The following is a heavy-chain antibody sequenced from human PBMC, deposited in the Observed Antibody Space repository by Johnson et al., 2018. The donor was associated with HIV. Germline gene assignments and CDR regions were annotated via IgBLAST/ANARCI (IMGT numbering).Heavy chain of an antibody. CDR2: IWFDGSNK. D-gene: IGHD3-10*02. J-gene: IGHJ3*02. CDR3: ARNPLFSAFDI. Sequence: QVQLVESGGGVVQPGRSLRLSCAASGFTFSNYDMHWVRQATGKGLEWVAVIWFDGSNKYYADSVKGRFTVSRDNAKNSLYLQMNSLRAEDTAVYYCARNPLFSAFDIWGQGTMVTVSS. CDR1: GFTFSNYD. V-gene: IGHV3-33*08.